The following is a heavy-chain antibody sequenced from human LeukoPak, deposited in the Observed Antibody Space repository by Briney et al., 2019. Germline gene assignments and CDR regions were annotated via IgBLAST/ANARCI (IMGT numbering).Heavy chain of an antibody. D-gene: IGHD6-13*01. V-gene: IGHV1-18*01. J-gene: IGHJ4*02. CDR2: ISAYNGNT. CDR3: ARDLRGYSSSWYLLDY. CDR1: GYTFTSYG. Sequence: ASVKASCKASGYTFTSYGISWVRQAPGQGLEWMGWISAYNGNTNYAQKLQGRVTMTTDTSTSTAYMELRSLRSDDTAVYYCARDLRGYSSSWYLLDYWGQGTLVTVSS.